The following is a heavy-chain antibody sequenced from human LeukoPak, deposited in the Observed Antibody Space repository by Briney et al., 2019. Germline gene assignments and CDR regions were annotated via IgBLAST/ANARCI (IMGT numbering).Heavy chain of an antibody. CDR1: GFTFTSSA. Sequence: ASVKVSCKASGFTFTSSAVQWVRQARGQRLEWIGWIVVGSGNTNYAQKFQERVTITRDMSTSTAYMELSSLRSEDTAVYYCAADPDSGYSSSWSAYYYYYGMDVWGQGTTVTVSS. V-gene: IGHV1-58*01. CDR3: AADPDSGYSSSWSAYYYYYGMDV. D-gene: IGHD6-13*01. CDR2: IVVGSGNT. J-gene: IGHJ6*02.